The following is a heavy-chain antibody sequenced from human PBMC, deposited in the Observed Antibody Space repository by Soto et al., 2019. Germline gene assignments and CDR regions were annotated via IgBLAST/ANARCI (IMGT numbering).Heavy chain of an antibody. CDR2: ISSSSSYI. V-gene: IGHV3-21*01. CDR3: ARDPYGSGSYYNSYFDY. Sequence: PGGSLRLSCAASGFTFSSYSMNWVRQAPGKGLEWVSSISSSSSYIYYADSVKGRFTISRDNAKNSLYLQMNSLRAEDTAVYYCARDPYGSGSYYNSYFDYWGQGTLVTVSS. J-gene: IGHJ4*02. CDR1: GFTFSSYS. D-gene: IGHD3-10*01.